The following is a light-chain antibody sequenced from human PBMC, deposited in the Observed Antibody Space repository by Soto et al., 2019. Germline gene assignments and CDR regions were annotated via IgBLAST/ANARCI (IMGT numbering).Light chain of an antibody. Sequence: QSVLTQPPSASGTPGQKVSISCSGSSSNIGNDYVYWYRQLPGTAPKLLIYRNNQRPSEVPDRFSASKSGTPASLAISGLRSEDEADYYCAAWDDSLSVVFGGGTKLTVL. CDR1: SSNIGNDY. CDR3: AAWDDSLSVV. J-gene: IGLJ3*02. V-gene: IGLV1-47*01. CDR2: RNN.